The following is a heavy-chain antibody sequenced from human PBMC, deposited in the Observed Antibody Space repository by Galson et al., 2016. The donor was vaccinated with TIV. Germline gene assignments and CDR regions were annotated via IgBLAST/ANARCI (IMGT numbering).Heavy chain of an antibody. CDR1: GYTFTRHY. CDR3: ARWFDSSGYYYFDY. Sequence: SVKVSCKASGYTFTRHYMHWVRQAPGQGLEWMGIINPITGITTYAQNFQGRVTMTRDTSTSTGQMELSSLGSEDTAVYYCARWFDSSGYYYFDYWGQGSLITVSS. D-gene: IGHD3-22*01. CDR2: INPITGIT. V-gene: IGHV1-46*01. J-gene: IGHJ4*02.